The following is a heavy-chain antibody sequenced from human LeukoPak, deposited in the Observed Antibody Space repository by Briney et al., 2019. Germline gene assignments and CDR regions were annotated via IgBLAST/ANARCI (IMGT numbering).Heavy chain of an antibody. CDR1: GFTFSSYW. V-gene: IGHV3-7*01. J-gene: IGHJ3*01. CDR3: AAEIYGGNTDCCTFDF. Sequence: PGGSLRLSCAASGFTFSSYWMSWVRQAPGKGLEWVANIKQDGSEKYYVDSVKGRFTISRDNVENSLSLQMDSLRAEDTAVYYCAAEIYGGNTDCCTFDFWGPGTPVTVSS. D-gene: IGHD4-23*01. CDR2: IKQDGSEK.